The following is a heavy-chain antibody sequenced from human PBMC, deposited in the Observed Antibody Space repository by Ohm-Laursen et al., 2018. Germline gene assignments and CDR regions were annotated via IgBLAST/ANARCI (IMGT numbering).Heavy chain of an antibody. J-gene: IGHJ5*02. CDR3: ARRPNPYYYGSGNLGGFDP. CDR1: GGSISTSSYY. D-gene: IGHD3-10*01. CDR2: IYYSGST. Sequence: SETLSLTCTVSGGSISTSSYYWGWIRQPPGKRLEWIGSIYYSGSTSYNPSLKSRVTISLDTSKNQFSLKLSSVTAADTALYYCARRPNPYYYGSGNLGGFDPWGQGTLVTVSS. V-gene: IGHV4-39*01.